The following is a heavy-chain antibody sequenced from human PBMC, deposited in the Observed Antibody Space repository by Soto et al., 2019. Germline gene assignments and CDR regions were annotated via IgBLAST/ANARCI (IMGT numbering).Heavy chain of an antibody. CDR2: INPYNGNT. J-gene: IGHJ4*02. CDR1: GYTFTPYG. V-gene: IGHV1-18*01. D-gene: IGHD6-19*01. Sequence: QVQLVQSGAEMKTPGASVKVSCKTSGYTFTPYGISWVRQAPGQGLEWMGWINPYNGNTDYAESLQGRVTMTTETSTNTAYMELRSLKSDDTAIYYCARTRVGGPRWLVGPFDYWGQGTLVTVSS. CDR3: ARTRVGGPRWLVGPFDY.